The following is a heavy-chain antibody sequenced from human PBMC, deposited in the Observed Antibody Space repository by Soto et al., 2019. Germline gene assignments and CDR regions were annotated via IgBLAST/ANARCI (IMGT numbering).Heavy chain of an antibody. CDR1: GYTFTSYG. J-gene: IGHJ3*02. Sequence: ASVKVSCKASGYTFTSYGISWVRQAPGQGLEWMGWISAYNGNTNYAQKLQGRVTMTTDTSTSTAYMELRSLRSDDTAVYYCARVSHGIALADNAFDIWGQGTMVTVSS. CDR3: ARVSHGIALADNAFDI. CDR2: ISAYNGNT. D-gene: IGHD6-19*01. V-gene: IGHV1-18*01.